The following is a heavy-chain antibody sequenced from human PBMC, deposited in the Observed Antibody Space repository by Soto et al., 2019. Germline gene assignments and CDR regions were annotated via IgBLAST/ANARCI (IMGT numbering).Heavy chain of an antibody. CDR3: GKIRTGEGRYFDL. CDR2: ISYDGSNK. V-gene: IGHV3-30*18. CDR1: GFTFSSYG. Sequence: GGSLRLSCAASGFTFSSYGMHWVRQAPGKGLEWVAVISYDGSNKYYADSVKGRFTISRDNSKNTLYLQMNSLRAEDTAVYCGGKIRTGEGRYFDLWGRGTLVTVSS. D-gene: IGHD7-27*01. J-gene: IGHJ2*01.